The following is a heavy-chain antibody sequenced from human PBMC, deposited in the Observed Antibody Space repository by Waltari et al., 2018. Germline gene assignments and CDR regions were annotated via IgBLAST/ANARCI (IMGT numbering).Heavy chain of an antibody. CDR2: IYHSGST. D-gene: IGHD4-17*01. CDR3: AREGGRTVTWGYYFDY. V-gene: IGHV4-38-2*02. CDR1: GYSISSGYY. Sequence: QVQLQESGPGLVKPSETLSLTCAVSGYSISSGYYWGWIRQPPGKGLEWIGSIYHSGSTYYNPSLKSRVTISVDTSKNQFSLKLSSVTAADTAVYYCAREGGRTVTWGYYFDYWGQGTLVTVSS. J-gene: IGHJ4*02.